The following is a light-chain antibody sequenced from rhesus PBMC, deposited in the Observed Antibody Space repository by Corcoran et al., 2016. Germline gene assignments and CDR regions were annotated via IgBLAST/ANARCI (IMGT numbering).Light chain of an antibody. J-gene: IGKJ1*01. Sequence: DIQMTQSPSSLSASVGDKVTITCQASQSISSWLAWYQQKPGKAPKPLIYKASRLESGVPSRFSGSGAGTDFTLPSSSLQPEDFATYYCQQYNRTPWTFDQGTKVALK. CDR1: QSISSW. CDR3: QQYNRTPWT. V-gene: IGKV1-16*01. CDR2: KAS.